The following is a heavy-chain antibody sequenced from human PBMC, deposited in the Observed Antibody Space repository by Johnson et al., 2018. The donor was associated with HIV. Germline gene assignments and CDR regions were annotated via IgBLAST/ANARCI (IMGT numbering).Heavy chain of an antibody. CDR2: ISYDGSNK. CDR1: GFTFSSYA. J-gene: IGHJ3*02. Sequence: QVQLVESGGGVVQPGRSLRLSCAASGFTFSSYAMHWVRQAPGKGLEWVAVISYDGSNKYYADSVKGRFTISRDNSKNTLYLQMNSLRAEDTALYYCARSYYDSSGYYHDAFDIWGQGTMVTVSS. CDR3: ARSYYDSSGYYHDAFDI. V-gene: IGHV3-30*04. D-gene: IGHD3-22*01.